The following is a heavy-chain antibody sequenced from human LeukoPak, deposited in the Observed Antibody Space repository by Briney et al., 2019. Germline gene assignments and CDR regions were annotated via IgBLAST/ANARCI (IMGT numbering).Heavy chain of an antibody. J-gene: IGHJ4*02. CDR2: ISAYNGNT. CDR3: ARLRTYSGSYYWDY. D-gene: IGHD1-26*01. Sequence: ASVKVSCKASDYTFTSYGISLVRQAPGQGLEWMAWISAYNGNTNYAQKLQGRVTMTTDTSTSTAYMELRSLRSDDTAVYYCARLRTYSGSYYWDYWGQGTLVTVSS. CDR1: DYTFTSYG. V-gene: IGHV1-18*04.